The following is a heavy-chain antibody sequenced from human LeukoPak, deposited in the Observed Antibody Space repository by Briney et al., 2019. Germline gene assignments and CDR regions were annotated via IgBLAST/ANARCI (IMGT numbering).Heavy chain of an antibody. V-gene: IGHV3-11*03. CDR2: ISSGSSYT. J-gene: IGHJ4*02. CDR1: GFTFRSYA. Sequence: GGSLRLSCTASGFTFRSYAMSWIRQAPGKGLEWVSYISSGSSYTNYADSVKGRFTISRDNAKNSLCLQMNSLRAEDTAVYYCARSGSYLTHYFDYWGQGTLVTVSS. CDR3: ARSGSYLTHYFDY. D-gene: IGHD1-26*01.